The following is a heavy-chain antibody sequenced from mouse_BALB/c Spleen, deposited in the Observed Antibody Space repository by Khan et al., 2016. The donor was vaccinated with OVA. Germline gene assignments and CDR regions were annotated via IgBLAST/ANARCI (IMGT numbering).Heavy chain of an antibody. CDR1: GYTFTSYW. D-gene: IGHD2-1*01. Sequence: EVQLQESGTVLARPGASVKMSCKASGYTFTSYWMHWVKQKPGQGLEWIGAIYPGNSDTNYNQKFKGKAKLTAVTSTSTAYMDLNSLTIEDSAVYFYTRNGYGNYESWDYWGQGTTLTVFS. CDR2: IYPGNSDT. V-gene: IGHV1-5*01. CDR3: TRNGYGNYESWDY. J-gene: IGHJ2*01.